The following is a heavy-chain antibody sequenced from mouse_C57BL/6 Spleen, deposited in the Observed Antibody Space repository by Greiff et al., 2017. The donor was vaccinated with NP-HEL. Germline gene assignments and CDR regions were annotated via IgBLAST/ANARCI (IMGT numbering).Heavy chain of an antibody. Sequence: EVKLVESGAELVRPGASVKLSCTASGFNIKDDYMHWVKQRPEQGLEWIGWIDPENGDTEYASKFQGKATITADTSSNTAYLQLSSLTSEDTAVYYCIYGYDGIAYWGQGTLVTVSA. CDR3: IYGYDGIAY. J-gene: IGHJ3*01. D-gene: IGHD2-2*01. CDR1: GFNIKDDY. V-gene: IGHV14-4*01. CDR2: IDPENGDT.